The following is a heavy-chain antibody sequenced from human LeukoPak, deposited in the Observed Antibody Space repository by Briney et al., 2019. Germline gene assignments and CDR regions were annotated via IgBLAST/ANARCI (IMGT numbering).Heavy chain of an antibody. V-gene: IGHV1-8*01. CDR3: AREEGYCSSTSCSYFDY. CDR1: GYTFTSYD. D-gene: IGHD2-2*01. J-gene: IGHJ4*02. Sequence: ASVKVSCKASGYTFTSYDINWVRQATGQGLEWMGWMNPNSGNTGYAQEFQGRVTMTRNTSISTAYMELSSLRSEDTALYYCAREEGYCSSTSCSYFDYWGQGTLVTVSS. CDR2: MNPNSGNT.